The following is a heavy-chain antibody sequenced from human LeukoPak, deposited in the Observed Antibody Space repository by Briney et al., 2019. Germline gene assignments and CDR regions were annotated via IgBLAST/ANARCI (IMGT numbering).Heavy chain of an antibody. Sequence: PSETLSLTCAVYGGSFSGYYWSWIRQPPGKGLEWIGEINHSGSTNYNPSLKSRVTISVDTSKNQFSLKLSSVTAADTAVYYCASRHFYYYGSGSPTSFDYWGQGTLVTVSS. V-gene: IGHV4-34*01. J-gene: IGHJ4*02. CDR1: GGSFSGYY. CDR3: ASRHFYYYGSGSPTSFDY. D-gene: IGHD3-10*01. CDR2: INHSGST.